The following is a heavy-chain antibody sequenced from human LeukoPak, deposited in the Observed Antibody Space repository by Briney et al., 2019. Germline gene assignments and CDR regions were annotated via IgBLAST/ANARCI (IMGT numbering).Heavy chain of an antibody. Sequence: SETLSLTCTVSGGSISSSSYYWGWIRQPPGKGLEWIGSIYYSGSTYYNPSLKSRVTISVDTSKNQFSLKLSSVTAADTAVYYCARLYRRQMFDYWGQGTLVTVSS. CDR3: ARLYRRQMFDY. CDR1: GGSISSSSYY. D-gene: IGHD1-26*01. CDR2: IYYSGST. V-gene: IGHV4-39*01. J-gene: IGHJ4*02.